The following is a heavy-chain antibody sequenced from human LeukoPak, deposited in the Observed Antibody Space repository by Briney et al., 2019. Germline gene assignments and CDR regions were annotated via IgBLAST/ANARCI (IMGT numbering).Heavy chain of an antibody. CDR3: ATDRGWRTSGYYLYYFEY. D-gene: IGHD3-3*01. CDR1: GFIFTNYF. V-gene: IGHV3-7*01. Sequence: GGSLRLSCAASGFIFTNYFMSWVRQAPGKGLEWVASIKHDGSEKYYVDSVKGRFTISRDNTKNSLYLQMSSLRAEDTAVYYCATDRGWRTSGYYLYYFEYWGQGTLVTFSS. J-gene: IGHJ4*02. CDR2: IKHDGSEK.